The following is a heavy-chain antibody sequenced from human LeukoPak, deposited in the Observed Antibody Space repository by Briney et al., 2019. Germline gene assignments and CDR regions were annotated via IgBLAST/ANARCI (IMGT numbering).Heavy chain of an antibody. CDR3: AKYVVAASTYYFDY. V-gene: IGHV3-23*01. D-gene: IGHD2-15*01. Sequence: PGGSLRLSCVASGFTFAKYAMTWVRQAPGKGLEWVSTITSGGSTYYPDSVKGLITISRDNSKNTLYLQMNSLTADDTAVYYCAKYVVAASTYYFDYWGQGTLVTVSS. CDR1: GFTFAKYA. CDR2: ITSGGST. J-gene: IGHJ4*02.